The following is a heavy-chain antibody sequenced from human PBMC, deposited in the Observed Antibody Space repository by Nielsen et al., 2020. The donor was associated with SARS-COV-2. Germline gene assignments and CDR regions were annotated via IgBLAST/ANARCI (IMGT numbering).Heavy chain of an antibody. CDR3: ARLSSATIFGVVTGFSGMDV. Sequence: WIRQSPSRGLEWLGRTYYRSKWYNDYAVSVKSRITINPDTSKNQFSLQLNSVTPEDTAVYYCARLSSATIFGVVTGFSGMDVWGQGTTVTVSS. CDR2: TYYRSKWYN. V-gene: IGHV6-1*01. D-gene: IGHD3-3*01. J-gene: IGHJ6*02.